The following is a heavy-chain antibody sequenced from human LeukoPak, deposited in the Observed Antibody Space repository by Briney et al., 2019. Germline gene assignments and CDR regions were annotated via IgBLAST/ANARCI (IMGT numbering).Heavy chain of an antibody. J-gene: IGHJ4*02. CDR1: GFTFSSYE. Sequence: GGCLRLSCAASGFTFSSYEMNWVRQTPGKGLEWLSYISSSGRTVYYADSVKGRFTISRDNAKNSLYLQMNSLRAEDTAVYYCARENSGYDQFDYWGQGTLVTVSS. V-gene: IGHV3-48*03. D-gene: IGHD5-12*01. CDR2: ISSSGRTV. CDR3: ARENSGYDQFDY.